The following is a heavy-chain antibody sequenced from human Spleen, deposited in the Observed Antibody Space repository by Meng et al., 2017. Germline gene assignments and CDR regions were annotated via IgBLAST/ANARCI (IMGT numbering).Heavy chain of an antibody. CDR1: GGSISSYY. D-gene: IGHD1-26*01. Sequence: GSLRLSCTVSGGSISSYYWSWIRQPPGKGLEWIGYIYYSGSTNYNPSLKSRVTISVDTSKNQFSLKLSSVTAADTAVYYCARVGLGATTNDYWGQGTLVTVSS. J-gene: IGHJ4*02. CDR3: ARVGLGATTNDY. V-gene: IGHV4-59*12. CDR2: IYYSGST.